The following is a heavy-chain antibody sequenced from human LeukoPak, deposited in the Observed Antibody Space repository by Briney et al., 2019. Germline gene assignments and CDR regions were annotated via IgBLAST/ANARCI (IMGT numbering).Heavy chain of an antibody. Sequence: PGGSLRLSCAASGFTFSSYAMHWVRQAPGKGLEWVADISYDGSNNYYADSVKGRFTISRDNSKDTLYLQMNSLRAEDTAVYYCSREDTAMVIGEGGLGYWGQGTLVTVSS. D-gene: IGHD5-18*01. V-gene: IGHV3-30-3*01. CDR2: ISYDGSNN. CDR1: GFTFSSYA. J-gene: IGHJ4*02. CDR3: SREDTAMVIGEGGLGY.